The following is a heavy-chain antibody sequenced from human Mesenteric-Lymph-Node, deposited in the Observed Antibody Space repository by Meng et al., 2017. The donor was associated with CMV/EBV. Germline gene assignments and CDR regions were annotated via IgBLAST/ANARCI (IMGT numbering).Heavy chain of an antibody. Sequence: GGSLRLTCAASGFTFSNFGMHWVRQAPGKGLEWLTVIYYDGSNKYYADSVKGRFTISRDNAKNSLYLQMNSLRAEDTAVYYCARLKLILYAFDIWGQGTMVTVSS. CDR3: ARLKLILYAFDI. J-gene: IGHJ3*02. CDR2: IYYDGSNK. V-gene: IGHV3-33*01. CDR1: GFTFSNFG. D-gene: IGHD2-21*01.